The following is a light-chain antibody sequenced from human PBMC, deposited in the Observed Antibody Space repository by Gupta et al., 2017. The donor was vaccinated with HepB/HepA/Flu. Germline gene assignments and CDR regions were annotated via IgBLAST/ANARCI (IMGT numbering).Light chain of an antibody. CDR3: QREKSYPWT. V-gene: IGKV1-12*01. CDR2: GTS. J-gene: IGKJ1*01. Sequence: DMQMSHSPSSVSASIGDRVTIACRASHDISGSLAWYKQIALEVPKLLIYGTSRSQNGVPSRFSGSASATDFTLTISVRHPEDFTNYYCQREKSYPWTFGQGTKVDI. CDR1: HDISGS.